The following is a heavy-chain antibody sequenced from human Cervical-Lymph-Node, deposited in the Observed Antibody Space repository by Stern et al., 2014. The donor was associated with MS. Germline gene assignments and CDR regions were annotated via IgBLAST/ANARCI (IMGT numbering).Heavy chain of an antibody. V-gene: IGHV4-59*01. CDR1: GGSISTYR. CDR2: SYYDGST. Sequence: QLQLQESGPRLVKPSETLSLTCSVSGGSISTYRWNWIRQSPGKGLEWIGYSYYDGSTDYNFSLKSRVIISVDRSGNQYSLKLSSVTAADTAVYYCARSPHTGSGWLYYFDYWGQEALVTVSS. J-gene: IGHJ4*02. D-gene: IGHD6-19*01. CDR3: ARSPHTGSGWLYYFDY.